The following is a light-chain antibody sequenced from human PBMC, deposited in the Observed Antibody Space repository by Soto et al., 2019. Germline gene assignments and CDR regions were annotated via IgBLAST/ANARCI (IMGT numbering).Light chain of an antibody. J-gene: IGKJ1*01. Sequence: DIQMTQSPYSLAASVGDRVTITSQASQDISKYLNWYQQKPGKAPKLLIYDASSLESGVPSRFSGSGSGTEFTLTISSLQPEDFATYYCQQSYTTPWTFGQGTKVDIK. CDR2: DAS. CDR1: QDISKY. CDR3: QQSYTTPWT. V-gene: IGKV1-39*01.